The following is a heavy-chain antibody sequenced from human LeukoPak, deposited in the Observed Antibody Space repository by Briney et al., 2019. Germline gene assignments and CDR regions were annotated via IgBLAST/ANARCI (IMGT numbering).Heavy chain of an antibody. CDR3: AKGNFYCSGGSCYFDY. Sequence: GGSLRLSCAASGFTFSSYWMSWVRQAPGKGLEWVANIKQDGSEKYYVDSVKGRFTIPRDNAKNSLYLQMNSLRAEDTALYYCAKGNFYCSGGSCYFDYWGQGTLVTVSS. D-gene: IGHD2-15*01. J-gene: IGHJ4*02. CDR2: IKQDGSEK. CDR1: GFTFSSYW. V-gene: IGHV3-7*03.